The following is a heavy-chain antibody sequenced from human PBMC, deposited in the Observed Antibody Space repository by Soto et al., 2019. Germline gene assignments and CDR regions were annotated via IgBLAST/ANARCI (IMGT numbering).Heavy chain of an antibody. CDR3: ARIADCSTIRCSFPSRFQVRGYYSCSGLDV. CDR1: TYAFTSYG. D-gene: IGHD2-2*01. V-gene: IGHV1-18*04. CDR2: ISAYNGNS. Sequence: QVQLVQSGAEVKKPGASVKVTCKASTYAFTSYGITWVRQAPGQGLEWVGWISAYNGNSNYAQKQESRVTMRTKKPTSTADRELSRPASDDTGVYYCARIADCSTIRCSFPSRFQVRGYYSCSGLDVWGKGTTVTVSS. J-gene: IGHJ6*04.